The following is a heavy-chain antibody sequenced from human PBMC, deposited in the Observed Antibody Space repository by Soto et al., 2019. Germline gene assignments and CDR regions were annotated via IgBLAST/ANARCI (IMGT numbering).Heavy chain of an antibody. J-gene: IGHJ4*02. CDR1: GGSISSYY. CDR2: IYYSGST. CDR3: ARLKTTVVIPDY. V-gene: IGHV4-59*08. D-gene: IGHD4-17*01. Sequence: QVQLQESGPGLVKPSETLSLTCTVSGGSISSYYWSWIRQPPGKGLEWIGYIYYSGSTNYNPSLKSRVTISVYTSKNQFSLKLSSVTAADTAVYYCARLKTTVVIPDYWGQGTLVTVSS.